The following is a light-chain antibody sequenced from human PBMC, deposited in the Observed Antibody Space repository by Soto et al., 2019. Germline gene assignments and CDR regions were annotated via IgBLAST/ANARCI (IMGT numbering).Light chain of an antibody. CDR3: QHYSSPGT. Sequence: VCTKSPGTLSLSPGARATLSCRASQSVSNNYLAWYQQQPGQAPRLLIYGASNRATGIPDRFSGSASGTVSTPTISIQDPEYSAVYYCQHYSSPGTFGQGTKVDNK. V-gene: IGKV3-20*01. CDR2: GAS. CDR1: QSVSNNY. J-gene: IGKJ1*01.